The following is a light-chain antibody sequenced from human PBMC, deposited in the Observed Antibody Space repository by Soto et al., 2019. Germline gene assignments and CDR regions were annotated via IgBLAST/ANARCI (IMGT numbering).Light chain of an antibody. CDR3: QSYDSSLSGYV. CDR1: SSNIGAGYD. V-gene: IGLV1-40*01. Sequence: QSVLTQPPSVSEAPGQRVTISCTGSSSNIGAGYDVHWYQQLPGTAPKLLIYGNSNRPSGVPDRFSGSKSGTSASLAITGLQAEDEADYYCQSYDSSLSGYVFGTGTKLTVL. CDR2: GNS. J-gene: IGLJ1*01.